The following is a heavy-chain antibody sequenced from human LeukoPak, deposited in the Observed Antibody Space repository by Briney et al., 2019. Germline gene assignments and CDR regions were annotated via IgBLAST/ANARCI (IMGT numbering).Heavy chain of an antibody. V-gene: IGHV4-30-2*02. J-gene: IGHJ3*02. CDR2: IYHSGST. CDR1: GGSISSGGYY. CDR3: ARFGRRKPWAHDAFDI. Sequence: SQTLSLTCTVSGGSISSGGYYWSWIRQPPGKGLEWIGYIYHSGSTYYNPSLKSRVTISVDTSKNQFSLKLSSVTAADTAVYYCARFGRRKPWAHDAFDIWGQGTMVTVSS. D-gene: IGHD3-10*01.